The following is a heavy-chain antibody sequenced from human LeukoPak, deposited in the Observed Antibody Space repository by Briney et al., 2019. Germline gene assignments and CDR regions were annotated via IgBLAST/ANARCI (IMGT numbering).Heavy chain of an antibody. CDR2: IGTSGNTI. Sequence: PGGSLRLSCAASGFTFSGYIMNWARQAPGRGLEWVSFIGTSGNTIYYADSVKGRFTVSRDNAKNSLYLLMNSLRAEDTAVYYCARDQWLDYWGQGTLVTVSS. CDR1: GFTFSGYI. D-gene: IGHD6-19*01. J-gene: IGHJ4*02. V-gene: IGHV3-48*01. CDR3: ARDQWLDY.